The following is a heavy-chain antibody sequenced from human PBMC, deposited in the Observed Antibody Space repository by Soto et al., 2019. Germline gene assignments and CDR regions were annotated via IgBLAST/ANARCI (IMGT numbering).Heavy chain of an antibody. J-gene: IGHJ4*02. V-gene: IGHV3-53*01. CDR2: IYSGGTT. Sequence: EVQLVESGGGLIQSGGSLRLSCAASGFNVSTTYMAWVRQAPGKGLEWVSIIYSGGTTYYADSVKGRFTISRDNSKNTLYLKMNSLIVDDTAVYYCARGRSGDSSGYYGWDWGQGTLVPVSS. CDR1: GFNVSTTY. D-gene: IGHD3-22*01. CDR3: ARGRSGDSSGYYGWD.